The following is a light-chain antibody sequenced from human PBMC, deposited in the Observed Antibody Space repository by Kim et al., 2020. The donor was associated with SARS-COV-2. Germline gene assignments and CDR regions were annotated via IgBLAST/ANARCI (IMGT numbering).Light chain of an antibody. V-gene: IGLV8-61*01. CDR2: STN. J-gene: IGLJ3*02. CDR3: VLYLGSGFWV. Sequence: QAVVTQEPSFSVSPGETVTLTCGLSSGSVSTTFYPSWYQQTPGQPPRMLISSTNTRSSGVPDRFSGSILGNKAALTITGAQADDESDYYCVLYLGSGFWVFGGGTQLTVL. CDR1: SGSVSTTFY.